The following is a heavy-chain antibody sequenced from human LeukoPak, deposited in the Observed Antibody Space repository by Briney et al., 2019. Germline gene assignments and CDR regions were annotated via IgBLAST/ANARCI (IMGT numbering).Heavy chain of an antibody. J-gene: IGHJ6*03. Sequence: GGSLRLSCAASGFTFSSYAMSWVRQAPGKGLEWVSAISGSGGSTYYADSVKGRFTISRDNSKNTLYLQMNSLRAEDTAVYYCAKDLSDYDYYYYYMDVWGKGTTVTVSS. V-gene: IGHV3-23*01. CDR3: AKDLSDYDYYYYYMDV. D-gene: IGHD3-16*01. CDR1: GFTFSSYA. CDR2: ISGSGGST.